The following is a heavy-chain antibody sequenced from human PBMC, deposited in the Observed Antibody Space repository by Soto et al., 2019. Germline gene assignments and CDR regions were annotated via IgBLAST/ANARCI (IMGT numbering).Heavy chain of an antibody. V-gene: IGHV3-73*01. CDR3: TRHWVSWGAMVPYAAFDI. CDR1: GFTFSGSA. Sequence: GGSLRLSCAASGFTFSGSAMHWVRQASGKGLEWVGRIRSKANSYATAYAASVKGRFTISRDDSKNTAYLQMNSLKPEDTAVYYCTRHWVSWGAMVPYAAFDIWGQGTMVTGSS. CDR2: IRSKANSYAT. J-gene: IGHJ3*02. D-gene: IGHD5-18*01.